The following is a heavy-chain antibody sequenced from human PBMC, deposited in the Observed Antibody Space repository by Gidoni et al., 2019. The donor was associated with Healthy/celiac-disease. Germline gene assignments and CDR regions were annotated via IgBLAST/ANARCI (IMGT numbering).Heavy chain of an antibody. D-gene: IGHD1-1*01. J-gene: IGHJ6*02. CDR2: INHSGST. V-gene: IGHV4-34*01. Sequence: QVQLQQWGAGLLKPSETLSLTCAVYGGSFSGYYWSWIRQPPGKGLEWIGEINHSGSTNYNPSLKSRVTISVDTSKNQFSLKLSSVTAADTAVYYCARGTRTERYYYGMDVWGQGTTVTVSS. CDR1: GGSFSGYY. CDR3: ARGTRTERYYYGMDV.